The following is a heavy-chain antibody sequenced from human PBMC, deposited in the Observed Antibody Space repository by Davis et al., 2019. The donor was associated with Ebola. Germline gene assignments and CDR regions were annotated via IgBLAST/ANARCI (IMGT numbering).Heavy chain of an antibody. CDR3: AREGGRYYVSSGYVFDI. CDR1: GYRLTSYY. D-gene: IGHD3-22*01. J-gene: IGHJ3*02. Sequence: ASVKVSCKASGYRLTSYYMHWVRQAPGQGLEWMGIINPITGGTSYAQNFQVRVNMTRDTSTSTVYMELSSLRSEDTAVYYCAREGGRYYVSSGYVFDIWGQGTMVKVSS. V-gene: IGHV1-46*01. CDR2: INPITGGT.